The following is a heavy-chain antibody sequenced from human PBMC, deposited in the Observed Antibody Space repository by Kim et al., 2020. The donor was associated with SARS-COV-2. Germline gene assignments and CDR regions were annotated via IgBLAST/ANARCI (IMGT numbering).Heavy chain of an antibody. Sequence: GESLKISCKGSGYSFTSYWISWVRQMPGKGLEWMGRIDPSDSYTNYSPSFQGHVTISADKSISTAYLQWSSLKASDTAMYYCASQRIRRVVVAATRGYSDYWGQGTLVTVSS. V-gene: IGHV5-10-1*01. D-gene: IGHD2-15*01. J-gene: IGHJ4*02. CDR3: ASQRIRRVVVAATRGYSDY. CDR1: GYSFTSYW. CDR2: IDPSDSYT.